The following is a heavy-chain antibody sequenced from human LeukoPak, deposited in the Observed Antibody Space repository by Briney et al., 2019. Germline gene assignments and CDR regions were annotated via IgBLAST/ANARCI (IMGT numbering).Heavy chain of an antibody. Sequence: ASETLSLTCTVSGGSISSYYWSRIRQPPGKGLEWIGYIYYSGSTKYNPSLKSRVTISVDTSKNQFSLKLSSVTAADTAVYYCARHNYSGYDLARFDYWGQGTLVTVSS. CDR1: GGSISSYY. J-gene: IGHJ4*02. CDR3: ARHNYSGYDLARFDY. D-gene: IGHD5-12*01. V-gene: IGHV4-59*08. CDR2: IYYSGST.